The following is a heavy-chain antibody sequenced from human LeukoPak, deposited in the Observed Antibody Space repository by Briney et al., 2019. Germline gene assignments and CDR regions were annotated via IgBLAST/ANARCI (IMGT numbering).Heavy chain of an antibody. CDR2: INPNSGGT. D-gene: IGHD6-13*01. CDR3: ARDLGIAAAGTHPNY. Sequence: GASVKVSCKASGYTFTGYYMHWVRQAPGQGLEWMGWINPNSGGTNYAQKFQGRVTMTRDTSISTAYMELSRLRSDDTAVYYCARDLGIAAAGTHPNYWGQGTLVTVSS. V-gene: IGHV1-2*02. CDR1: GYTFTGYY. J-gene: IGHJ4*02.